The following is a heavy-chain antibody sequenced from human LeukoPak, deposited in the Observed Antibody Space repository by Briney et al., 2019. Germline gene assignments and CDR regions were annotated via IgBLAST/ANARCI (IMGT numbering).Heavy chain of an antibody. J-gene: IGHJ3*02. D-gene: IGHD5-24*01. CDR3: ARGRWLQWESGAFDI. Sequence: PSETLSLTRTVSGGSISSYYWSWIRQPAGKGLEWIGRIYTSGSTNYNPSLKSRVTMSVDTSKNQFSLKLSSVTAADTAVYYCARGRWLQWESGAFDIWGQGTMVTVSS. CDR2: IYTSGST. V-gene: IGHV4-4*07. CDR1: GGSISSYY.